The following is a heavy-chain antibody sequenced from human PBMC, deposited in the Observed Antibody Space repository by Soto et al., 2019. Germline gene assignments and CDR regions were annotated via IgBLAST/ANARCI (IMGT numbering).Heavy chain of an antibody. J-gene: IGHJ6*02. CDR3: ASHTGSSPEGRYYYGMDF. Sequence: QVQLVQSGAEVKKPGSSVKVSCKASGGTFSSYAISWVRQAPGQGLEWMGGIIPIFGTADYAQTFQGRVTITADESTSTAYMELSSLRSEDTHVYYCASHTGSSPEGRYYYGMDFWGQGTTVTVSS. CDR2: IIPIFGTA. CDR1: GGTFSSYA. D-gene: IGHD1-26*01. V-gene: IGHV1-69*12.